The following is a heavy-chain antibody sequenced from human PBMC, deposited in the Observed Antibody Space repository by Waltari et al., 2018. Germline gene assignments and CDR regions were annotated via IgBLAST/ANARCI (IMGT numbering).Heavy chain of an antibody. V-gene: IGHV4-30-4*08. D-gene: IGHD3-3*02. J-gene: IGHJ5*02. CDR2: IHDHGGS. CDR3: AGGAWPVVLGRIGGWFVA. Sequence: VQLQESGPGLVKPSQTLSLTCTVPGGSISSGDYYWTWSRQPPGQGLERIGCIHDHGGSCCSPCLKGGMTRSVDTSRDRVSLGLRSVSAADTAVYYWAGGAWPVVLGRIGGWFVAWGEGGLVAVS. CDR1: GGSISSGDYY.